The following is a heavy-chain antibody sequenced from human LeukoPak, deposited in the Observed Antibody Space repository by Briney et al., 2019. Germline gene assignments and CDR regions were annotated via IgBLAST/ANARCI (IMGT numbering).Heavy chain of an antibody. CDR2: ISGSGGMI. V-gene: IGHV3-23*01. CDR1: GFTFSDFA. CDR3: AKDPLAYYYGSGSYYFDY. J-gene: IGHJ4*02. Sequence: YPGGSLRLSCAGSGFTFSDFAMTWVRQAPGKGLEWVSSISGSGGMIHYADSVKGRFTISRDNSKNTLYLQMNSLRAEDTAVYYCAKDPLAYYYGSGSYYFDYWGQGTLVTVSS. D-gene: IGHD3-10*01.